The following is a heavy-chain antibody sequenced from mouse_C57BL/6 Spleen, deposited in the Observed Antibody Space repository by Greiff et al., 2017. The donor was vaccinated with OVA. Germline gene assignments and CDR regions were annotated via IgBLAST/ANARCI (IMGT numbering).Heavy chain of an antibody. CDR1: GYTFTSYW. Sequence: VQLQQPGAELVRPGTSVKLSCKASGYTFTSYWMHWVKQRPGQGLEWIGVIDPSDSYTNYNQKFKGKATLTVDTSSSTAYMQLSSLTSEDSAVYYCARWVYGSSYWYFDVWGTGTTVTVSS. CDR3: ARWVYGSSYWYFDV. CDR2: IDPSDSYT. D-gene: IGHD1-1*01. V-gene: IGHV1-59*01. J-gene: IGHJ1*03.